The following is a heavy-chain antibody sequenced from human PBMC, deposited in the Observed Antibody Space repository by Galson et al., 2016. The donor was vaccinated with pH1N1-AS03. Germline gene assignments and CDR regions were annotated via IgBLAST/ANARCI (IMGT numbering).Heavy chain of an antibody. CDR1: GGSFNNYY. CDR3: ARGSYSSGWYQGRNAFDI. CDR2: INHSGST. Sequence: ETLSLTCAVYGGSFNNYYWNWIRQSPGKGLEWVGEINHSGSTDYNPSLKSRVTISVDPSKNQISLNLNSVTAADTAVYYCARGSYSSGWYQGRNAFDIWGQGTMVTVSS. J-gene: IGHJ3*02. V-gene: IGHV4-34*01. D-gene: IGHD6-19*01.